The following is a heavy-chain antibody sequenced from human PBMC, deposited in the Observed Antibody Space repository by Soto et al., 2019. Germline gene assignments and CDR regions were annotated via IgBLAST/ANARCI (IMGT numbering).Heavy chain of an antibody. D-gene: IGHD6-19*01. CDR1: GYTFTSYY. J-gene: IGHJ5*02. Sequence: ASVKVSCKASGYTFTSYYIHWVRQAPGQGLDWLGVINPSGGGTRYAQKFQGRVTMTSDTSTSKVYMELSGLRSEDTAVYYCARIPGIAVAGTSWGQGTLVTVSS. CDR3: ARIPGIAVAGTS. V-gene: IGHV1-46*01. CDR2: INPSGGGT.